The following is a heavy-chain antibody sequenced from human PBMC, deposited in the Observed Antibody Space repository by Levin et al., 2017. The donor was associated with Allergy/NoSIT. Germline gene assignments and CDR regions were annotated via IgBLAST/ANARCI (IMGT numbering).Heavy chain of an antibody. CDR1: GFTFSSYA. Sequence: GESLKISCAASGFTFSSYAMHWVRQAPGKGLEWVAVISYDGSNKYYADSVKGRFTISRDNSKNTLYLQMNSLRAEDTAVYYCARVMYYYGSGGRRYYYYGMDVWGQGTTVTVSS. CDR3: ARVMYYYGSGGRRYYYYGMDV. V-gene: IGHV3-30-3*01. D-gene: IGHD3-10*01. J-gene: IGHJ6*02. CDR2: ISYDGSNK.